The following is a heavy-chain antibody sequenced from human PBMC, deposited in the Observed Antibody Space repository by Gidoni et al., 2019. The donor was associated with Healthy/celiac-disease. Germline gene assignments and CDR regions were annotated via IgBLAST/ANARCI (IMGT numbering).Heavy chain of an antibody. D-gene: IGHD2-15*01. CDR1: GYTFTGYY. Sequence: QVQLVQSGAEVKKPGASVKVYCKASGYTFTGYYMHWVRQAPGQGLEWMGWINPNSGGTNYAQKFQGRVTMTRDTSISTAYMELSRLRSDDTAVYYCARDCSGGSCSDAFDIWGQGTMVTVSS. CDR2: INPNSGGT. V-gene: IGHV1-2*02. CDR3: ARDCSGGSCSDAFDI. J-gene: IGHJ3*02.